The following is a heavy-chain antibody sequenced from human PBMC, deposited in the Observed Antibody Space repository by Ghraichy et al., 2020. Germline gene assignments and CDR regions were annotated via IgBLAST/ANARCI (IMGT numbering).Heavy chain of an antibody. Sequence: GGSLRLSCAASGFTFSTYAMNWVRQAPGKGLEWVSAISRSGGTTYYADSVKGRFTVSRDNSKNTLYLQMNSLSAEDTVVYYCAKAYCGGDCSSPPPDYWGQGTLVIVSS. CDR2: ISRSGGTT. CDR1: GFTFSTYA. V-gene: IGHV3-23*01. CDR3: AKAYCGGDCSSPPPDY. J-gene: IGHJ4*02. D-gene: IGHD2-21*02.